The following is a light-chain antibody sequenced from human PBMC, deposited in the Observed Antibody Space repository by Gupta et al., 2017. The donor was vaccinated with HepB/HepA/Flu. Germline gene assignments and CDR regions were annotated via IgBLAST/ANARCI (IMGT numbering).Light chain of an antibody. J-gene: IGKJ1*01. CDR3: QQHNSYPRT. CDR2: AAS. CDR1: HGIRND. V-gene: IGKV1-17*01. Sequence: DIQLTPSPSSLSASVRASVTITCRASHGIRNDLGWYQQKPGKAPKRLIYAASSWQSGVPSRFSGSGSGTEFTLTISSLQAEDFATYYCQQHNSYPRTFGQGTKVEIK.